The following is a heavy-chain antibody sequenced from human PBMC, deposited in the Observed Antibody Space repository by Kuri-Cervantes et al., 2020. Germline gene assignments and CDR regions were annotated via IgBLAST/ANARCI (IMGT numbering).Heavy chain of an antibody. J-gene: IGHJ5*02. CDR3: ERRIAARTNNWFDP. CDR2: MNPNSGNT. V-gene: IGHV1-8*01. D-gene: IGHD6-6*01. CDR1: GYTFTSYD. Sequence: ASVKVSCKASGYTFTSYDINWVRQATGQGLEWMGWMNPNSGNTGYAQKFQGRVTMTRNTYISTAYMELSSLRSEDTAGYYCERRIAARTNNWFDPWGQGTLVTVSS.